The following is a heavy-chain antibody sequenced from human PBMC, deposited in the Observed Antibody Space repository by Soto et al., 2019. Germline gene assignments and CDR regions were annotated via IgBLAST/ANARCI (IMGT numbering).Heavy chain of an antibody. D-gene: IGHD3-22*01. CDR2: IYSGVST. CDR3: ASHYFDSSGYPAVFDS. Sequence: SETLSLTCTVSGGSVSSGIYYWSWIRQPPGKGLEWIGYIYSGVSTKYNPSLKSRVIISVDTSKNQVSLKLTSVTAADTAVFYCASHYFDSSGYPAVFDSWGQGTLVTV. J-gene: IGHJ4*02. CDR1: GGSVSSGIYY. V-gene: IGHV4-61*01.